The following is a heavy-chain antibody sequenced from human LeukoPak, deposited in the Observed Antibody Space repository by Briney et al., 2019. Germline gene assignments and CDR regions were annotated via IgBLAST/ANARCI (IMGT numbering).Heavy chain of an antibody. V-gene: IGHV3-30*03. CDR1: GFTFSSYA. CDR2: ISYDGSNK. CDR3: ARGNYYDSSGYRAPFDY. Sequence: GGSLRLSCAASGFTFSSYAMHWVRQAPGKGLEWVALISYDGSNKYYADSVKGRFTISRDNSENTLCLQMNSLRAEDTALYYCARGNYYDSSGYRAPFDYWGQGTLVTVSS. J-gene: IGHJ4*02. D-gene: IGHD3-22*01.